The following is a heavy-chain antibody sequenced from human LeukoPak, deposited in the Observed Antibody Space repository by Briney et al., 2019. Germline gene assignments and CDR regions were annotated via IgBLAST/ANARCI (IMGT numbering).Heavy chain of an antibody. Sequence: GGSLRLSCVASGFTFSSYSMSWVRQAPGKGLVWVSRINSDGSSTTYADSVKGRFTISRDNAKNTMYLQMNSLRVEDTAVYYCVQSSPTIDYWGQGTMVTVSS. V-gene: IGHV3-74*01. CDR1: GFTFSSYS. CDR2: INSDGSST. J-gene: IGHJ4*02. D-gene: IGHD5-12*01. CDR3: VQSSPTIDY.